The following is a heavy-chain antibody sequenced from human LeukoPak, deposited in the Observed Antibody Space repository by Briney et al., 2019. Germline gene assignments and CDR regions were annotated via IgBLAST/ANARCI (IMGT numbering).Heavy chain of an antibody. CDR2: INSDGSRI. CDR3: VRGNDYGGPHY. CDR1: GNYW. V-gene: IGHV3-74*01. D-gene: IGHD4-23*01. Sequence: GGSLRLSCVASGNYWMHWVRQAPGKGLVWVSHINSDGSRINYADSVKGRFTISRDNGKNTLFLQMNSLRAEDAAVYYCVRGNDYGGPHYWGQGTLVTVSS. J-gene: IGHJ4*02.